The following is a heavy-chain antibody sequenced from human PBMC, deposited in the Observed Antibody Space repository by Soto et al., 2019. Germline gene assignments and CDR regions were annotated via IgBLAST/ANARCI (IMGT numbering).Heavy chain of an antibody. CDR3: VRNNGARYYYSTSGSFDY. CDR1: GYSFNTYW. CDR2: IHPGNSDA. J-gene: IGHJ4*02. Sequence: GESLKISCKGSGYSFNTYWIAWVRQMPGKGLEWMGIIHPGNSDARYSPSFQGHVTISADKSISTAYLQWSSLQASDTAMYFRVRNNGARYYYSTSGSFDYWGQGTLVTVSS. V-gene: IGHV5-51*01. D-gene: IGHD3-10*01.